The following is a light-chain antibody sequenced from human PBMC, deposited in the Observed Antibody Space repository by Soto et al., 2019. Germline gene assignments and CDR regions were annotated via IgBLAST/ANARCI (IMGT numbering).Light chain of an antibody. CDR1: QNINSW. Sequence: DIHMTQSHSTLSASVGDRVTITCRASQNINSWLAWYQQKPGKAPKLLIYEASTLETGVPSRFGGSGSGTEFTLTISSLQPDDFATYYCQQYNAYSWTFGQGAKVDIK. V-gene: IGKV1-5*03. CDR2: EAS. J-gene: IGKJ1*01. CDR3: QQYNAYSWT.